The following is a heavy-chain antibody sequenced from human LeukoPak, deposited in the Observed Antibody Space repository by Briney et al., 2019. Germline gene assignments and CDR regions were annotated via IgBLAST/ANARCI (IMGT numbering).Heavy chain of an antibody. D-gene: IGHD3-22*01. Sequence: GASVKVSCKASGFTFTSSAMQWVRQARGQRLEWIGWIVVGSGNTNYAQKFQERVTITRDMSTSTAYMELSSLRSEDTAVYYCAADQGYYDSSGRYAFDIWGQGTMVTASS. CDR3: AADQGYYDSSGRYAFDI. CDR1: GFTFTSSA. CDR2: IVVGSGNT. V-gene: IGHV1-58*02. J-gene: IGHJ3*02.